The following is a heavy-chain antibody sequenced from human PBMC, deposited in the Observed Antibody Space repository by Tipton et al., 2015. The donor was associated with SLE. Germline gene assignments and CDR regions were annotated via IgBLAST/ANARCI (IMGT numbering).Heavy chain of an antibody. V-gene: IGHV3-7*01. CDR2: IQPDGSEI. CDR1: GFTFSSYE. CDR3: ARDREITFGGLNYYFYYMDV. D-gene: IGHD3-16*01. Sequence: SLRLSCAASGFTFSSYEMNWVRQAPGKGLEWVAKIQPDGSEIYYVDSVKGRLTVSRDNAKSSLYLQMNSLRAEDKAVYYCARDREITFGGLNYYFYYMDVWGKGTTVTVS. J-gene: IGHJ6*03.